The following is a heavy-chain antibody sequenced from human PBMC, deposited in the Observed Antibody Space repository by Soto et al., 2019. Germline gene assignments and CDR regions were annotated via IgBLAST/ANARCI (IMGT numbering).Heavy chain of an antibody. Sequence: SETLSLTCTVSGGSISSYYWSWIRQPPGKGLEWIGYIYYSGSTNYNPSLKSRVTISVDTSKNQFSLKLSSVTAADTAVYYCARTRYESGYDSGTLDYWGQGTLVTVSS. J-gene: IGHJ4*02. V-gene: IGHV4-59*08. CDR2: IYYSGST. D-gene: IGHD5-12*01. CDR3: ARTRYESGYDSGTLDY. CDR1: GGSISSYY.